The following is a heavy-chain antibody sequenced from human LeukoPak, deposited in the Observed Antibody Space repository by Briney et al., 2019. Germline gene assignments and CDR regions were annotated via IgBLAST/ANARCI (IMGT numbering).Heavy chain of an antibody. CDR1: GFSLSTGGEG. V-gene: IGHV2-5*02. CDR3: AHREYDCSGGSCYQKPFDY. Sequence: SGPTLANPTPALTLTCTFSGFSLSTGGEGVGWIGQPPAKALEWLELSNWDDDKRYSTSPKSRLTITKDTSKTQVVLTMTNMDPVDTATYYCAHREYDCSGGSCYQKPFDYWGQGTLVTVSS. J-gene: IGHJ4*02. D-gene: IGHD2-15*01. CDR2: SNWDDDK.